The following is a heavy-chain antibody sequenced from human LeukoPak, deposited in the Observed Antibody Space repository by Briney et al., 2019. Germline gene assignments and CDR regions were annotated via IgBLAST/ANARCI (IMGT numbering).Heavy chain of an antibody. V-gene: IGHV4-61*02. CDR1: GGSISSGSYY. Sequence: PSQTLSLTCTVSGGSISSGSYYWSWIRQPAGKGLEWIGRIYTSGSTNYNPSLKSRVTISVDTSKNQFSLKLSSVTAADTAVYYCAEGSLRYFDWQNNELDYWGQGTLVTVSS. CDR2: IYTSGST. J-gene: IGHJ4*02. CDR3: AEGSLRYFDWQNNELDY. D-gene: IGHD3-9*01.